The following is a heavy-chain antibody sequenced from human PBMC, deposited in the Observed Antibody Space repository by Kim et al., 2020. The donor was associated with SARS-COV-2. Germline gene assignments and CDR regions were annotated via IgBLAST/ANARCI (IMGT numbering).Heavy chain of an antibody. CDR2: IKSKTDGGTT. CDR1: GFTFSNAW. Sequence: GGSLRLSCAASGFTFSNAWMSWVRRAPGKGLEWVGLIKSKTDGGTTDYAAPVKGRFTISRDDSKNTLYLQMNSLKTEDTAVYYCTTDPQVFWLRGLGFDYWGQGTLVTVSS. CDR3: TTDPQVFWLRGLGFDY. D-gene: IGHD5-12*01. J-gene: IGHJ4*02. V-gene: IGHV3-15*01.